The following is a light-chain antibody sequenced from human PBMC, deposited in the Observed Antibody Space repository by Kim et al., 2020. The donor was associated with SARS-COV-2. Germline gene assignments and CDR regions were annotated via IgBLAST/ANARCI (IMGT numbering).Light chain of an antibody. Sequence: VYGTQGHAFSIHCSGDQLGDKDVCWDQQKPGQSPVLVIYQDKNRPSGIPERFSGSNSGNTATLTIGGTQAMDEADYYCQAWDTTVVFGGGTQLTVL. V-gene: IGLV3-1*01. CDR2: QDK. CDR3: QAWDTTVV. J-gene: IGLJ2*01. CDR1: QLGDKD.